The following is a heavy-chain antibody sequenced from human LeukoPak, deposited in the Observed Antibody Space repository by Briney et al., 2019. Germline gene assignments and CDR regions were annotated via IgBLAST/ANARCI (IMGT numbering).Heavy chain of an antibody. V-gene: IGHV3-48*01. CDR2: ISSSSSTI. J-gene: IGHJ4*02. CDR1: GFTFSSYS. CDR3: ARDDSGPHY. Sequence: PGGSLRLSCAASGFTFSSYSMNWVRQAPGKWLEWVSYISSSSSTIFYADSVKGRFTISRGHAKNSLYLQMNRLTVEDTAVYYCARDDSGPHYWGQGTLVTVSS. D-gene: IGHD6-19*01.